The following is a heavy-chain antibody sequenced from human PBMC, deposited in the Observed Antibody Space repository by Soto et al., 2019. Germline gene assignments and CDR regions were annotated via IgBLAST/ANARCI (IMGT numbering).Heavy chain of an antibody. CDR3: ARHDFWSGYHLSDYYGMDV. CDR2: IYYSGST. D-gene: IGHD3-3*01. CDR1: GGSISSSSYY. J-gene: IGHJ6*02. Sequence: SETLSLTCTVSGGSISSSSYYWGWIRQPPGKGLEWIGSIYYSGSTYYNPSLKSRVTISVDTSKNQFSLKLSSVTAADTAVYYCARHDFWSGYHLSDYYGMDVWGPGTTVTVYS. V-gene: IGHV4-39*01.